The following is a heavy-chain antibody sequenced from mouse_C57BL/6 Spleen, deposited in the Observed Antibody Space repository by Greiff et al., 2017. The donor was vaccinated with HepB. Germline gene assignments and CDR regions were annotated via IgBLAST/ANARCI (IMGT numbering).Heavy chain of an antibody. D-gene: IGHD2-4*01. CDR3: TRSGIDDYDPPPCAY. J-gene: IGHJ3*01. V-gene: IGHV1-5*01. CDR2: IYPGNSDT. CDR1: GYTFTSYW. Sequence: EVQLQQSGTVLARPGASVKMSCKTSGYTFTSYWMHWVKQRPGQGLEWIGAIYPGNSDTSYNQKFKGKAKLTAVTSASTAYMELSSLTNEDSAVCYCTRSGIDDYDPPPCAYGGQGTLVTVSA.